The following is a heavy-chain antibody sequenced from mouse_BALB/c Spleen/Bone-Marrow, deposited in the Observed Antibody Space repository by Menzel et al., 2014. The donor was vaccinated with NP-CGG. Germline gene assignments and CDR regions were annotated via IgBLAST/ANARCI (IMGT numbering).Heavy chain of an antibody. CDR2: INPYNGAT. CDR3: ARYDYYGSSFFDY. V-gene: IGHV1-31*01. Sequence: VQLQQPGPELVKPGASVKISCKASGYSSTGYYMHWVKQSHVKSLEWIGRINPYNGATSYNQNFKDKASLTVDKSSSTAYMELHSLTSEDSAVYYCARYDYYGSSFFDYWGQGTTLTVSS. J-gene: IGHJ2*01. D-gene: IGHD1-1*01. CDR1: GYSSTGYY.